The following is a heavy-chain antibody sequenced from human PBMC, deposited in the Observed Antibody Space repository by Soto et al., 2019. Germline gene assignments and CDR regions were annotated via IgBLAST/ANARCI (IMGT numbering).Heavy chain of an antibody. V-gene: IGHV3-48*01. J-gene: IGHJ3*02. Sequence: GGSLRLSCAASGFTFSSYSMNWVRQAPGKGLEWVSYISSSSSTIYYADSVKGRFTISRDNAKNTVYLQMNSLRAEDTAVYYWATVPSAAFDIWGRGTMVTVSS. CDR1: GFTFSSYS. CDR2: ISSSSSTI. CDR3: ATVPSAAFDI. D-gene: IGHD6-6*01.